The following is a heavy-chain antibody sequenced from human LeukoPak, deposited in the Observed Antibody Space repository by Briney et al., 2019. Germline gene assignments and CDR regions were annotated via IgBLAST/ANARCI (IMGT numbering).Heavy chain of an antibody. J-gene: IGHJ4*02. CDR2: IIPILGIA. CDR1: GGTFSSYA. D-gene: IGHD1-26*01. Sequence: SVKVSCKASGGTFSSYAISWVRQAPGQGLEWMGRIIPILGIANYAQKFQGRVTITADKSTSTAYMELSSLRSEDTAVYYCVRSGSWDYWGQGTLVTVSS. V-gene: IGHV1-69*04. CDR3: VRSGSWDY.